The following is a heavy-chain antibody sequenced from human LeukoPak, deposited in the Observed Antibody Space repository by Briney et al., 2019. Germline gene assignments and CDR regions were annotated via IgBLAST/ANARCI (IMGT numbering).Heavy chain of an antibody. J-gene: IGHJ6*02. CDR3: ARGWGIRLSCYPLCYGMDV. Sequence: ASVKVSCKASGYTFTSYDINWVRQATGQGLEWMGWMNPNSGNTGYAQKFQGRVTMTRNTSISTAYMELSGLRSEDTAVYYCARGWGIRLSCYPLCYGMDVWGQGTTVTVSS. CDR2: MNPNSGNT. D-gene: IGHD7-27*01. V-gene: IGHV1-8*01. CDR1: GYTFTSYD.